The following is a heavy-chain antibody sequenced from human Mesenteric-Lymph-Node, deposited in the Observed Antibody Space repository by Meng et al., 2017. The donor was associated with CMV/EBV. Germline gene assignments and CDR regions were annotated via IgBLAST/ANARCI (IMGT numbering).Heavy chain of an antibody. Sequence: GGSLRLSCAASGFTFSAYGMNWVRQASGKGPEWVASIKEDGSEKYYVDSVEGRFTISRDNAKNSLYLRMNSLRAEDTAVYYCARRGSYQRGYFDYWGQGTLVTVSS. CDR1: GFTFSAYG. J-gene: IGHJ4*02. D-gene: IGHD1-26*01. CDR3: ARRGSYQRGYFDY. V-gene: IGHV3-7*01. CDR2: IKEDGSEK.